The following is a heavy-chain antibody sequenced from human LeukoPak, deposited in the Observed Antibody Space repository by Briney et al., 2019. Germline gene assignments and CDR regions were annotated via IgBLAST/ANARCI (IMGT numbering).Heavy chain of an antibody. D-gene: IGHD1-7*01. J-gene: IGHJ4*02. Sequence: SSETLSLTCTVSGGSISSYYWSWIRQPPGKGLEWIGYIYYSGSTNYNPSLKSRVTISVDTSKNQFSLKLSSVTAADTAVYYCARHSNYRTSDYWGQGTLVTVSS. CDR3: ARHSNYRTSDY. CDR1: GGSISSYY. V-gene: IGHV4-59*08. CDR2: IYYSGST.